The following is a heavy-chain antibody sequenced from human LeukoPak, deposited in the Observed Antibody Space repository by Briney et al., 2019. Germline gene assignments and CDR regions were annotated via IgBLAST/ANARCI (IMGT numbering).Heavy chain of an antibody. V-gene: IGHV3-53*01. J-gene: IGHJ5*02. CDR3: ARDAPQVPAAGVLAS. CDR2: MYSGGDT. Sequence: GGSLRLSCAASGFTVSDNYMSWLRPAPGKGLEWVSVMYSGGDTYYANSVKGRFTFSRDISKNMLYLQMNGLRTEDTAMFYCARDAPQVPAAGVLASWGQGTLVTVSS. CDR1: GFTVSDNY. D-gene: IGHD6-13*01.